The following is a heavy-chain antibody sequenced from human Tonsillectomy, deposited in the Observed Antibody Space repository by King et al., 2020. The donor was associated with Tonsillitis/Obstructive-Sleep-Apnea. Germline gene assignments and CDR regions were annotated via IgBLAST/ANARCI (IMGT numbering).Heavy chain of an antibody. V-gene: IGHV1-69*01. Sequence: VQLVESGAEVKKPGSSVKVSCKASGGTFSSYAISWVRQAPGQGLEWMGGIIPIFGTANYAQKFQGRVTITADESTSTAYMELSSLRSEDTAVYYCERGGSTIFGVVISWFDPWGQGTLVTVSS. D-gene: IGHD3-3*01. CDR2: IIPIFGTA. J-gene: IGHJ5*02. CDR3: ERGGSTIFGVVISWFDP. CDR1: GGTFSSYA.